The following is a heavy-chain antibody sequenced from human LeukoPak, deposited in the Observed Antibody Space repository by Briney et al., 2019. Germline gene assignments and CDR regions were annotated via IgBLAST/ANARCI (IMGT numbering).Heavy chain of an antibody. CDR3: AKDQRGYDKPIDY. J-gene: IGHJ4*02. CDR1: GFTFSLYA. CDR2: ISGSGGYT. D-gene: IGHD5-12*01. V-gene: IGHV3-23*01. Sequence: PGGSLRLSCAASGFTFSLYAMSWVRQAPGKGLEWVSAISGSGGYTDNADSVKGRFTISRDNSKNTLYVQMNSLRAEDTAVYYCAKDQRGYDKPIDYWGQGTLVTVSS.